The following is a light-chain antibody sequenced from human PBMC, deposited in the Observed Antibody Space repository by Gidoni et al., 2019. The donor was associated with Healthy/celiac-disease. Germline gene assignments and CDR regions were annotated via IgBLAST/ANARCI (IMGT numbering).Light chain of an antibody. J-gene: IGKJ4*01. V-gene: IGKV1-39*01. CDR3: QQSYSTPLT. CDR1: PSISSY. Sequence: DIQMTQSPSPLSASVRDRVTSTCRASPSISSYLNWYQQKPGKAPKLLIYAASSLQSGVPSRFSGSGSGTDFTLTISSLQPEDVATYYCQQSYSTPLTFGGGTKVEIK. CDR2: AAS.